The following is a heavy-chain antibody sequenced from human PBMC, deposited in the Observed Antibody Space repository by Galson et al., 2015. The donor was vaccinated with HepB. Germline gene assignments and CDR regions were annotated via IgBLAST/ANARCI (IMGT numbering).Heavy chain of an antibody. CDR2: IYPSDSDT. Sequence: QSGAEVKKPGESLKISCKASGYDFRKEWIGWVRQMPGKGLEWVGVIYPSDSDTRYSPSFQGQVTISADKSTSIAYLEWSSLKTSDSAMYYCARGANRAWTSFHMWGQGTLVTVSS. J-gene: IGHJ3*02. D-gene: IGHD2/OR15-2a*01. V-gene: IGHV5-51*01. CDR3: ARGANRAWTSFHM. CDR1: GYDFRKEW.